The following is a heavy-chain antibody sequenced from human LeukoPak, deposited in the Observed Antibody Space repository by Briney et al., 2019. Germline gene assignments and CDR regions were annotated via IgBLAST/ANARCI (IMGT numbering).Heavy chain of an antibody. CDR1: GYTFTDYY. V-gene: IGHV1-2*02. D-gene: IGHD1-26*01. CDR3: ARVCSGKARGLGCSDFDY. CDR2: INPNSGGT. J-gene: IGHJ4*02. Sequence: ASVKVSCKASGYTFTDYYMHWVRQAPGQGLEWMGWINPNSGGTNYAQKFQGRVTMTRDTSISTAYMELSRLRSDDTAVYYCARVCSGKARGLGCSDFDYWGQGTLVSVSS.